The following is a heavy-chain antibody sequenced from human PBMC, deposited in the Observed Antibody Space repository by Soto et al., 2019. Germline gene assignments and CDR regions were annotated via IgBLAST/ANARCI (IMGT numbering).Heavy chain of an antibody. Sequence: SETLSLTCAVSGGSISSSNWWSWVRQPPGKGLEWIGEIYHSGSTNYNPSLKSRVTISVDKSKNQFSLKLSSVTAADTAVYYCARYGIGVFLEWSTYYYYGMDVWGQGTTVTVSS. D-gene: IGHD3-3*01. CDR1: GGSISSSNW. CDR3: ARYGIGVFLEWSTYYYYGMDV. CDR2: IYHSGST. J-gene: IGHJ6*02. V-gene: IGHV4-4*02.